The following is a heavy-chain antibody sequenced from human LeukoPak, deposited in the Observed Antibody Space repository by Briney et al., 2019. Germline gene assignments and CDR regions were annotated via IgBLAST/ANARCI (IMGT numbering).Heavy chain of an antibody. Sequence: SETMSLTCAVYGGSFSSYYWSWIRQPPGKGLEWIGEINHSGSTNYNPSLKSRVTISVDTSKNQFSLKLSSVTAADTAVYYCARSYDFWSGYDFDYWGQGTLVTVSS. CDR3: ARSYDFWSGYDFDY. V-gene: IGHV4-34*01. D-gene: IGHD3-3*01. J-gene: IGHJ4*02. CDR1: GGSFSSYY. CDR2: INHSGST.